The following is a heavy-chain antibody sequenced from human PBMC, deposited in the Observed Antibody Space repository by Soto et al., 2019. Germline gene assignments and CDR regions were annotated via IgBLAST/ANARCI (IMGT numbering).Heavy chain of an antibody. J-gene: IGHJ6*02. CDR1: GFSFSNYA. Sequence: GGSLRLSCAASGFSFSNYAMHWVRQAPGKGLEWVAVVSYDGGNYYYADSVKGRFTISRDNSKNTLYLQMNSLRAEDTAVYYCARGKPYDSGGYYYYYYYGMDVWGQGTTVTVSS. V-gene: IGHV3-30-3*01. CDR3: ARGKPYDSGGYYYYYYYGMDV. D-gene: IGHD3-22*01. CDR2: VSYDGGNY.